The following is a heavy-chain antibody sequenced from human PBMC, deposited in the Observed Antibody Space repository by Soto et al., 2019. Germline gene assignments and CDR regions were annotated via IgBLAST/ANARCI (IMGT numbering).Heavy chain of an antibody. CDR3: ARGGDYYGSGSYPRGDYYMDV. D-gene: IGHD3-10*01. V-gene: IGHV3-11*01. CDR2: ISSSGSTI. Sequence: QVQLVESGGGLVKPGGSLRLSCAASGFTFSDYYMSWIRHAPGKGLEWVSYISSSGSTIYYADSVKGRFTISRDNAKNSLYLQMNSLRAEDTAVYYCARGGDYYGSGSYPRGDYYMDVWGKGPTVTVSS. CDR1: GFTFSDYY. J-gene: IGHJ6*03.